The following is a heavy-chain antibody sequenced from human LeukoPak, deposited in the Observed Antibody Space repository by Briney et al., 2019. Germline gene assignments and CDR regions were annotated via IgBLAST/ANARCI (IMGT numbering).Heavy chain of an antibody. CDR1: GGSIRSSYYY. Sequence: SETLSLTCTVSGGSIRSSYYYWGWIRQPPGKGLEWIGSIYDSGSTYYNPSLKSRVTISVDTSKNQFSLKLNSVTAADTAVYYCARVAEAGYFDYWGQGTLVTVSS. CDR2: IYDSGST. D-gene: IGHD6-19*01. J-gene: IGHJ4*02. CDR3: ARVAEAGYFDY. V-gene: IGHV4-39*01.